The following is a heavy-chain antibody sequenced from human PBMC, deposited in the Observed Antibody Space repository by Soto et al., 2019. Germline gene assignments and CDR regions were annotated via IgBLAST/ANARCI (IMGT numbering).Heavy chain of an antibody. CDR3: AKEAQRGFYYLDY. Sequence: PGGSLRLSCAASGFTFSNYAISWVCQGPGEGLEWVSTTIGSGGSTYYTDSVKGRFTVSRDNSRNTLYMEMNSLRAEDTAVYHCAKEAQRGFYYLDYRGPGALVTVSS. V-gene: IGHV3-23*01. CDR2: TIGSGGST. J-gene: IGHJ4*01. CDR1: GFTFSNYA. D-gene: IGHD3-22*01.